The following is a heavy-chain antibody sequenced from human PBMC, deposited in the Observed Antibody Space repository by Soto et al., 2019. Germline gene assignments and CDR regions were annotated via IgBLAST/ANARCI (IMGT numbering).Heavy chain of an antibody. CDR1: GYTFTSYY. D-gene: IGHD1-26*01. CDR3: AREDPPSYSGSRTPHYYYGMDV. J-gene: IGHJ6*02. V-gene: IGHV1-46*01. CDR2: INPSGGST. Sequence: ASVKVYCKASGYTFTSYYMHWVRQAPGQGLEWMGIINPSGGSTSYAQKFQGRVTMTRDTSTSTVYMELSSLRSEDTAVYYCAREDPPSYSGSRTPHYYYGMDVWGQGTTVTVSS.